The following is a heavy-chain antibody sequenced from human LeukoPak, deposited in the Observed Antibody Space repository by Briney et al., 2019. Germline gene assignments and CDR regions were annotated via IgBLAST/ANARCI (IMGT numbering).Heavy chain of an antibody. Sequence: GGSLRLSCAASGFTFSSYAMSWVRQAPGKGLEWVSAISGSGGSTYYADSVKGRFTISRDNSKHTLYLQMNSLTAEDTAIHNCAKLPPPREPAAAAGSTFDYWGQGTLVTVSS. CDR3: AKLPPPREPAAAAGSTFDY. D-gene: IGHD6-25*01. J-gene: IGHJ4*02. V-gene: IGHV3-23*01. CDR2: ISGSGGST. CDR1: GFTFSSYA.